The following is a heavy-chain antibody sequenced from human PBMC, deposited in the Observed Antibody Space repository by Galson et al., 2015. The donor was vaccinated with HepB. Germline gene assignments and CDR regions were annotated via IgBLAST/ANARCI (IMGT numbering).Heavy chain of an antibody. D-gene: IGHD3-10*01. J-gene: IGHJ4*02. CDR3: VKVNYGSGSFLDY. CDR2: IRENGAIT. Sequence: SLRLSCAGPGFTFRNHAMPWVRQAPGKGLEFVSAIRENGAITYYADSVKDRFNISRDNSKNTLYLQMSNLAPEDTALYYCVKVNYGSGSFLDYWGQGALVTVSS. V-gene: IGHV3-64D*06. CDR1: GFTFRNHA.